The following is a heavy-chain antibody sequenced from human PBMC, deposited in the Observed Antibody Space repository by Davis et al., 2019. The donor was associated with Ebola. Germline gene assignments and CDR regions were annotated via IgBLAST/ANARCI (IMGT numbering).Heavy chain of an antibody. CDR2: INPNSGGT. Sequence: ASVKVSCKASGYTFTGYYMHWVRQAPGQGLEWMGRINPNSGGTNYAQKFQGRVTMTTDMSITTAYMELSSLNSDDTAIYYCARPILPEVTHCGVDYWGQGTLLTVSS. J-gene: IGHJ4*02. CDR3: ARPILPEVTHCGVDY. V-gene: IGHV1-2*06. CDR1: GYTFTGYY. D-gene: IGHD1-14*01.